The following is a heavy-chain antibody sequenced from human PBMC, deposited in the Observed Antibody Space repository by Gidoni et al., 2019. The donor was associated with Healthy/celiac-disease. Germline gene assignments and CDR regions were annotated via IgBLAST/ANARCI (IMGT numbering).Heavy chain of an antibody. Sequence: EVQLLESGGGLVQPGGSLGPSCAASGLTFSSYAMSWVRQAPGTGREWVSAISGSGGSTYYADSVKGRFTISRDNSKNTLYLQMNSLRAEDTAVYYCAKDPPWNYYDSSGYYDYWGQGTLVTVSS. V-gene: IGHV3-23*01. J-gene: IGHJ4*02. CDR3: AKDPPWNYYDSSGYYDY. CDR2: ISGSGGST. CDR1: GLTFSSYA. D-gene: IGHD3-22*01.